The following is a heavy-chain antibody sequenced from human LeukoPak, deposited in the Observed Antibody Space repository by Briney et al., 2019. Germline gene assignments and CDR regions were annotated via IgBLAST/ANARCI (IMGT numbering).Heavy chain of an antibody. D-gene: IGHD6-13*01. CDR3: ARFKGGAAAGTFDP. J-gene: IGHJ5*02. CDR2: IYTSGST. CDR1: GGSISSGSYY. Sequence: PSETLSLTCTVSGGSISSGSYYWSWIRQPAGKGLEWIGRIYTSGSTNYNPSLKSRVTISVDTSKNQFSLKLSSVTAADTAVYYCARFKGGAAAGTFDPWGQGTLVTVSS. V-gene: IGHV4-61*02.